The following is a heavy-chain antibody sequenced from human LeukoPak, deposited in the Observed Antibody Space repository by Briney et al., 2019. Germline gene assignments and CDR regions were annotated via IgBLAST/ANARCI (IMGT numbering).Heavy chain of an antibody. CDR1: GYTFTSYA. CDR3: ARVAVAGNWFDP. D-gene: IGHD6-19*01. Sequence: GASVKVSCKASGYTFTSYAMNWVRQAPGQGLEWMGGIIPIFGTANYAQKFQGRVTITADESTSTAYMELSSLRSEDTAVYYCARVAVAGNWFDPWGQGTLVTVSS. CDR2: IIPIFGTA. V-gene: IGHV1-69*13. J-gene: IGHJ5*02.